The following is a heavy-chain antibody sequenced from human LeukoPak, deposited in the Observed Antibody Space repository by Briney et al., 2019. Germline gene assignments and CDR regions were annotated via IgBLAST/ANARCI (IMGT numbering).Heavy chain of an antibody. D-gene: IGHD3-22*01. CDR2: IYYSGST. V-gene: IGHV4-31*03. Sequence: ASETLSLTCTVSGGSISSGGYYWSWIRQHPGKGLEWIGYIYYSGSTYYNPSLKSRVTISVDTSKNQFSLKLSSVTAADTAVYYCARSYYYDSSGSRDYFDYWGQGTLVTVSS. J-gene: IGHJ4*02. CDR1: GGSISSGGYY. CDR3: ARSYYYDSSGSRDYFDY.